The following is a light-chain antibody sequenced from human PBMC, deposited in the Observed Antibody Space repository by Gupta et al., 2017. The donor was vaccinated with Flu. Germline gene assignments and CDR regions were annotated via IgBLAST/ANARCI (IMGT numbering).Light chain of an antibody. CDR3: MQCGQCPLT. CDR1: QIRLQSDGKTS. J-gene: IGKJ3*01. V-gene: IGKV2D-29*01. Sequence: DVVMTQTPLSLSVTPGQPASISCESSQIRLQSDGKTSLYWYLQKAGQPPQLLIYESSDRGAGVPDRFSGSGSGIALTLKIIRVEAEAVGVYYCMQCGQCPLTFGHGTKVEI. CDR2: ESS.